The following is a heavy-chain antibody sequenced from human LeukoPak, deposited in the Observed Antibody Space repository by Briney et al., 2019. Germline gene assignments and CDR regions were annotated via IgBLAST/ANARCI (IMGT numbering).Heavy chain of an antibody. CDR2: IYDSGST. D-gene: IGHD2-2*01. CDR3: ARLQYCSGTSCYWFDP. J-gene: IGHJ5*02. Sequence: SETLSLTCTVSGGSIRSGYYYWGWIRRPPGKGLEWIGSIYDSGSTYYNPSLKSRVTISVDTSKNQFSLRLSSVTAADTAVYYCARLQYCSGTSCYWFDPWGQGTLVTVSS. CDR1: GGSIRSGYYY. V-gene: IGHV4-39*07.